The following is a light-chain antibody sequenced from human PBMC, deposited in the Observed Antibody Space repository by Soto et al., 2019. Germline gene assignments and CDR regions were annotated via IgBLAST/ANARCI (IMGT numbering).Light chain of an antibody. CDR1: QTVGNIY. CDR2: GTS. CDR3: QQYGTIPFT. J-gene: IGKJ3*01. V-gene: IGKV3-20*01. Sequence: EIVLTQSPGTLSLSPGERATLSCRASQTVGNIYLGWYQQKPGQSPRLLISGTSNRATGIPERFSGSGSGTEFTLTISRLAPEDFAVYYCQQYGTIPFTFGPGTKVDI.